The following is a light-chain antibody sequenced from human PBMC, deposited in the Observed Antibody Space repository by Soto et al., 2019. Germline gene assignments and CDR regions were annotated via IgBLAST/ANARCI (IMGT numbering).Light chain of an antibody. Sequence: DIQMTQSPSSLSASVGDTVTITCRARQSITNYLTWFQQKPGKAPSLLIFAADNLQDGVPSRFSGSGAGRDFSLTNSSLQPEDFATYYWQKSYDMPWTFGQGNKVEIK. CDR2: AAD. CDR3: QKSYDMPWT. CDR1: QSITNY. J-gene: IGKJ1*01. V-gene: IGKV1-39*01.